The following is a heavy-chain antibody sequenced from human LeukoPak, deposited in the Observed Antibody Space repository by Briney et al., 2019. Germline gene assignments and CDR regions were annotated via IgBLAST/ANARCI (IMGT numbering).Heavy chain of an antibody. Sequence: GASVKVSCKASGGTFSSYAISWVRQAPGQGLEWMGGIIPIFGTANYAQKFQGRVTITADESTSTAYMELSSLRSEDTAVYYCARGTPFRVWGSYRSRYMDVWGKGTTVTISS. CDR3: ARGTPFRVWGSYRSRYMDV. J-gene: IGHJ6*03. V-gene: IGHV1-69*01. CDR2: IIPIFGTA. D-gene: IGHD3-16*02. CDR1: GGTFSSYA.